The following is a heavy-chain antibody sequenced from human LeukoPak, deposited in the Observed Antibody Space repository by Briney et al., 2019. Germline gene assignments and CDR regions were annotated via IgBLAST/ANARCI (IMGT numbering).Heavy chain of an antibody. CDR3: ARVGVDYSGNILKYFYDY. CDR1: GGSISSYQ. D-gene: IGHD4-23*01. CDR2: IYHSGSA. V-gene: IGHV4-59*12. Sequence: SETLSLTCTVSGGSISSYQWSWIRQPPGKGLEWIGNIYHSGSANYNPSLTSRVIISVDTSKNQFSLKLSPVIATDTAVYYCARVGVDYSGNILKYFYDYWGQGTLVTVSS. J-gene: IGHJ4*02.